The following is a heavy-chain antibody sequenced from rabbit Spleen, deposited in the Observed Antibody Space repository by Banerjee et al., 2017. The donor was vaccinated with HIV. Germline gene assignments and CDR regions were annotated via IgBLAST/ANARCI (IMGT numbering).Heavy chain of an antibody. CDR1: GFSFSSSYH. CDR2: IYTASDGIT. CDR3: GGNSVSSGWGINL. D-gene: IGHD4-1*01. J-gene: IGHJ4*01. Sequence: QSLEESGGDLVKPGASLTLTCTASGFSFSSSYHICWVRQAPEKGLEWIACIYTASDGITHYASWTKGRFTITKTSSTTVTLQMTSMTAADAATYFCGGNSVSSGWGINLWGPGTLVTVS. V-gene: IGHV1S40*01.